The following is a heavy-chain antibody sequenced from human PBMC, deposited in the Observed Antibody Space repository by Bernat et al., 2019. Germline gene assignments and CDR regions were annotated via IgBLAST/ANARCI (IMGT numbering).Heavy chain of an antibody. D-gene: IGHD3-10*01. J-gene: IGHJ4*02. CDR1: GFTFSSYA. V-gene: IGHV3-23*01. Sequence: EVQLLESGGGLVQPGGSLRLSCAASGFTFSSYAMSWVRQAPGKGLEWVSAISGSGGSTYYADSVKGRFTISRDNSKNTLYLQMNSLRAEDTAVYYCAKDYTEYYYGSGSYFDYWGQGTLVTVSS. CDR2: ISGSGGST. CDR3: AKDYTEYYYGSGSYFDY.